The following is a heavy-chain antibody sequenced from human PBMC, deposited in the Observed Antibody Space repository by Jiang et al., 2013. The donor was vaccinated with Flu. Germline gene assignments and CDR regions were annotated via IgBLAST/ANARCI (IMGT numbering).Heavy chain of an antibody. CDR3: ARGRRDGYNLYYFDY. J-gene: IGHJ4*02. Sequence: GPGLVKPSETLSLTCTVSGGSISSYYWSWIRQPQGRDWSGLGISITVGAPTTTLLKSRVTISVDTSKNQFSLKLSSVTAADTAVYYCARGRRDGYNLYYFDYWGQGTLVTVSS. CDR1: GGSISSYY. D-gene: IGHD5-24*01. CDR2: SITVGAP. V-gene: IGHV4-59*01.